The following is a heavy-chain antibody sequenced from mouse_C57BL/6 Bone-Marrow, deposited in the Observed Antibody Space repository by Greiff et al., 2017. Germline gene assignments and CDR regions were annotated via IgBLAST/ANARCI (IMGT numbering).Heavy chain of an antibody. CDR3: ARHGGNYKRANWYFDV. CDR1: GFTFSSYG. J-gene: IGHJ1*03. D-gene: IGHD2-1*01. CDR2: ISSGGSYT. V-gene: IGHV5-6*02. Sequence: DVMLAESGGDLVKPGGSLKLSCAASGFTFSSYGMSWVRQTPDKRLEWVATISSGGSYTYYPDSVKGRFTISRDNAKNTLYLQMSSLKSEDTAMYYCARHGGNYKRANWYFDVWGTGTTVTVSS.